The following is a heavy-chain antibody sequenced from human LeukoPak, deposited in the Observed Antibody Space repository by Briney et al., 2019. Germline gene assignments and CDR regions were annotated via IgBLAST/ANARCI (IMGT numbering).Heavy chain of an antibody. J-gene: IGHJ4*02. CDR2: IYHSGST. V-gene: IGHV4-38-2*01. CDR3: ARQLDYGDYWGY. D-gene: IGHD4-17*01. CDR1: GYSISSGYY. Sequence: SETLSLTCAVSGYSISSGYYWGWIRQPPGKGLEWIGSIYHSGSTYYNPSLKSRVTISVDTSKNQFSLKLSSVTAADTAVYYCARQLDYGDYWGYWSQGTLVTVSS.